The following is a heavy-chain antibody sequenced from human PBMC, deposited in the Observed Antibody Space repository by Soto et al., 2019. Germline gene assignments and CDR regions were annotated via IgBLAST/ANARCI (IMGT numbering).Heavy chain of an antibody. CDR2: ISSSGSTI. J-gene: IGHJ5*02. D-gene: IGHD3-22*01. CDR3: AREPTYYYDSSGTRPWSDP. Sequence: PGGSLRLSCAASGFTFSDYYMSWIRQAPGKGLEWVSYISSSGSTIYYADSVKGRFTISRDNAKNSLYLQMNSLRAEDTAVYYCAREPTYYYDSSGTRPWSDPWGQGTLVTVSS. CDR1: GFTFSDYY. V-gene: IGHV3-11*01.